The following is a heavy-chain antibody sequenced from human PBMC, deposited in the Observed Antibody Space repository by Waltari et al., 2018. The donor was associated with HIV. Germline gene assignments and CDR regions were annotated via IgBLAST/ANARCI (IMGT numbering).Heavy chain of an antibody. Sequence: QVQLVQSGAEVKKPGSSVTVSCKASGGSFSTYGISWVRQAPGQGLEWMGGFIPVFGIAKYAQKFQGRVTITADQSTSTAYMELRSLRSEDTAVYYCARDWGFGVVEPAATGPVSYMDVWGKGTTVTVSS. CDR2: FIPVFGIA. V-gene: IGHV1-69*17. J-gene: IGHJ6*03. D-gene: IGHD2-2*01. CDR1: GGSFSTYG. CDR3: ARDWGFGVVEPAATGPVSYMDV.